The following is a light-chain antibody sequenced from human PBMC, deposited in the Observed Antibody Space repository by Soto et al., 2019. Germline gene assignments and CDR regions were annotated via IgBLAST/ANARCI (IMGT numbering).Light chain of an antibody. CDR2: EVS. J-gene: IGLJ2*01. Sequence: QSVLTQPASVSGSPGQSITISCTGTSNDVGGYNYVSWYQQHPGKAPKLMIYEVSNRPSGVFNRFSGSKSGNTASLTISGLQAEDEADYYCSSYTSSSTLVFGGGTKLTVL. CDR1: SNDVGGYNY. V-gene: IGLV2-14*01. CDR3: SSYTSSSTLV.